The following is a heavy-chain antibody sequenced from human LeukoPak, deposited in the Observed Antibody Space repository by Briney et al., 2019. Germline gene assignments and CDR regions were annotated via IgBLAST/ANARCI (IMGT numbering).Heavy chain of an antibody. CDR3: ARDMYDYAWGSYKVDY. J-gene: IGHJ4*02. CDR2: INSDGSST. Sequence: GGSLRLSCAASGFTFSTYWMHWVRQAPGKGLVWVSRINSDGSSTSYADSVKGRFTISRDNAKNSLYLQMNSLRAEDTAVYYCARDMYDYAWGSYKVDYWGQGTLVTVSS. V-gene: IGHV3-74*01. CDR1: GFTFSTYW. D-gene: IGHD3-16*01.